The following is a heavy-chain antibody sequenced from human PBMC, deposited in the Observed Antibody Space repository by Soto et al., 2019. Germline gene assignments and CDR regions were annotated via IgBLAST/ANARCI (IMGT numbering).Heavy chain of an antibody. D-gene: IGHD3-3*01. CDR2: ISWNSGSI. Sequence: GGSLRLSCAASGFTFDDYAMHWVRQAPGKGLEWVSGISWNSGSIGYADSVKGRFTISRDNAKNSLYLQMNSLRAEDTALYYCAKVDILWSGYYTGHFDYWGQGTLVTVSS. CDR3: AKVDILWSGYYTGHFDY. V-gene: IGHV3-9*01. CDR1: GFTFDDYA. J-gene: IGHJ4*02.